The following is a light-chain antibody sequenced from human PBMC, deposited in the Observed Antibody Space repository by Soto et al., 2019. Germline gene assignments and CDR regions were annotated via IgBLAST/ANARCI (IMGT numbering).Light chain of an antibody. CDR3: SSYSNRGTLV. Sequence: QSALTQPASVSGSPGQSITISCAGSSGDVGAFNSVSWYQHHPGKAPKLLISEVTNRPSGLPNRFSGSKSGDTASLTISGLQPEDEADYYCSSYSNRGTLVLGTGIEVIVL. V-gene: IGLV2-14*01. CDR1: SGDVGAFNS. CDR2: EVT. J-gene: IGLJ1*01.